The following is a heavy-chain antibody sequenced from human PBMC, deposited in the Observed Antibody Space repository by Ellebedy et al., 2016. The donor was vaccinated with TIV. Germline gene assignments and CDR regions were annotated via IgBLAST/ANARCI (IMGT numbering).Heavy chain of an antibody. CDR2: IIAGGGST. V-gene: IGHV3-23*01. D-gene: IGHD3-10*01. Sequence: GESLKISXAASGFTFSSYRMNWVRQAPGKGLEWVSGIIAGGGSTYYADSVKGRFTISGDNSKNILNLQMNSLRVDDTAIYYCAKAVLRGIINGLDFWGQGALVTVSS. CDR1: GFTFSSYR. J-gene: IGHJ4*02. CDR3: AKAVLRGIINGLDF.